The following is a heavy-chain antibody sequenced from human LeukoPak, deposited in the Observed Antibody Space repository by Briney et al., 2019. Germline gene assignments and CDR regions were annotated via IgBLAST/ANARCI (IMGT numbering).Heavy chain of an antibody. D-gene: IGHD2-15*01. CDR1: GYTFTGYY. V-gene: IGHV1-2*06. J-gene: IGHJ5*02. Sequence: ASVKVSCKASGYTFTGYYMHWVRQAPGQGLEWMGRINPNSGGTNYAQKFQGRVTMTRDTSISTAYMELSRLRSDDTAVYYCARGICSGGSCYNWFDPWGRGTLVTVSS. CDR2: INPNSGGT. CDR3: ARGICSGGSCYNWFDP.